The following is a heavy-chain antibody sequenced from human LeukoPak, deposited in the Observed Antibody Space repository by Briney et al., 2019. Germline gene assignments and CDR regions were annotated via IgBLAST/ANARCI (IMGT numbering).Heavy chain of an antibody. CDR1: GFTFSSYW. CDR2: IKQDGSEK. J-gene: IGHJ5*02. D-gene: IGHD1-26*01. CDR3: ARESYSGSYPTSP. V-gene: IGHV3-7*01. Sequence: GGSLRLSCAVSGFTFSSYWMSWVRQAPGKGLEWVANIKQDGSEKYYVDSVKGRFTISRDNAKNSLYLQMNSLRAEDTAVYYCARESYSGSYPTSPWGQGTLVTVSS.